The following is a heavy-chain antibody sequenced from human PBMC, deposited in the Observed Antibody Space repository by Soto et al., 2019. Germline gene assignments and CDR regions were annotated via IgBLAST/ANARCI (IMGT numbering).Heavy chain of an antibody. Sequence: SVKVSCKASGFTFTSSAVQWVRQALGQRLEWIGWIVVGSGNTNYAQKFQERVTITRDMSTSTAYMELSSLRYEDTAVYYCAADYYGSGSYSNGVTGWGKGIFVTVSS. J-gene: IGHJ4*02. CDR2: IVVGSGNT. CDR1: GFTFTSSA. CDR3: AADYYGSGSYSNGVTG. V-gene: IGHV1-58*01. D-gene: IGHD3-10*01.